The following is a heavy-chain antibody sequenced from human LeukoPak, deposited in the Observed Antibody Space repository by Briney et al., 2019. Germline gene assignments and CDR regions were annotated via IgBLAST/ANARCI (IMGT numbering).Heavy chain of an antibody. Sequence: ASVKVSCKSSGYTFTRYYMHWVRQAHGQGLEWMGITNPSGGGTTYAQKFQGRVTMTRDTSTSTVYMELSSLTSEDTAVYYCAREGGGAPNFDYWGQGTLVTVSS. CDR2: TNPSGGGT. J-gene: IGHJ4*02. CDR1: GYTFTRYY. V-gene: IGHV1-46*01. D-gene: IGHD3-16*01. CDR3: AREGGGAPNFDY.